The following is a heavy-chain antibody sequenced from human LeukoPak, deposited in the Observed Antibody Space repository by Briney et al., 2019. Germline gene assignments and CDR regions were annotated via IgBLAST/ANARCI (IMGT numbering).Heavy chain of an antibody. J-gene: IGHJ4*02. Sequence: GGSLRLSCAASGFTFSTYSMNWVRQAPGKGLEWVSYISSSGSTIYYADSVKGRFTIPRDNAKDSLFLQMNSLRDEDTAVYYCARDLGGLAEVDCWGQGTRVTVSS. CDR1: GFTFSTYS. CDR2: ISSSGSTI. CDR3: ARDLGGLAEVDC. V-gene: IGHV3-48*02. D-gene: IGHD3-16*01.